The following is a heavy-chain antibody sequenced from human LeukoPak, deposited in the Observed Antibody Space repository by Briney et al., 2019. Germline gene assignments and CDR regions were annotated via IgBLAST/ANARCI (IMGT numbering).Heavy chain of an antibody. V-gene: IGHV4-39*01. Sequence: PSETLSLTCTVSGGSISSTSYYWGWIRLPPGKGLEWIGTIHYTGATYYNPSLKSRVTISVDTSKNQFSVKLSSVTAADTAVYYCASISYGSGTYYNILWFDPWGQGTLVTVSS. J-gene: IGHJ5*02. CDR1: GGSISSTSYY. D-gene: IGHD3-10*01. CDR2: IHYTGAT. CDR3: ASISYGSGTYYNILWFDP.